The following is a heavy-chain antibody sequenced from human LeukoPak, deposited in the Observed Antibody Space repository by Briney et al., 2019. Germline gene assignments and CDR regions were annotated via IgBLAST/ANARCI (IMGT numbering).Heavy chain of an antibody. D-gene: IGHD6-19*01. V-gene: IGHV3-21*01. CDR3: AKQYSSGSPFDY. J-gene: IGHJ4*02. Sequence: GGSLRLSCAASGFSFNSYWMHWVRQAPGKGLEWVSSIGSSSNYIYYADSVKGRFTVSRDNAKNSLYLQMNTLRAEDTAVYYCAKQYSSGSPFDYWGQGTLVTVSS. CDR1: GFSFNSYW. CDR2: IGSSSNYI.